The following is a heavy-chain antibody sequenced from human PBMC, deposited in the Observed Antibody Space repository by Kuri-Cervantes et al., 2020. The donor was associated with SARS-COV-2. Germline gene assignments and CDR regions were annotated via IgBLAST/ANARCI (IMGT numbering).Heavy chain of an antibody. CDR3: ARVTTVTLDY. CDR1: GDSVSSNSAG. D-gene: IGHD1-1*01. Sequence: SETLSLTCALSGDSVSSNSAGWNWIRQSPSRGLEWLGRTYYRSKWYHDYAVSVKSRIIINPDTSKNQFSLPLRSVTPEDTAVYYCARVTTVTLDYWDQGTLVTVSS. CDR2: TYYRSKWYH. V-gene: IGHV6-1*01. J-gene: IGHJ4*02.